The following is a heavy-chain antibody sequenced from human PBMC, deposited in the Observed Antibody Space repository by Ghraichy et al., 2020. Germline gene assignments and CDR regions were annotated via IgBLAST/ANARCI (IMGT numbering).Heavy chain of an antibody. J-gene: IGHJ6*02. Sequence: GGSLRLSCAASGFTFSRYAMHWVRQAPGKGLEWVSLISSDEKKKYYADSVKGRFTISRDSSKNTLYLQMNSLRVEDTALYFCAKEREGDIVLEPSAKGTYYYHYDMVVWGPGTTVTVSS. CDR2: ISSDEKKK. CDR3: AKEREGDIVLEPSAKGTYYYHYDMVV. V-gene: IGHV3-30*18. CDR1: GFTFSRYA. D-gene: IGHD2-2*01.